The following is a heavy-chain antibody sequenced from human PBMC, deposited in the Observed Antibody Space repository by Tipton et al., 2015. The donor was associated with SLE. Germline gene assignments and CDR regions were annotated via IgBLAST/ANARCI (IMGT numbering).Heavy chain of an antibody. V-gene: IGHV4-34*01. CDR1: GGSISSNY. D-gene: IGHD6-13*01. CDR2: INHSGST. CDR3: ARGLSGYSSSWFYYYYGMDV. Sequence: LSLTCSVSGGSISSNYWIWIRQPPGKGLEWIGEINHSGSTNYNPSLKSRVTISLDTSKNQFSLRLSSVTAADTAVYYCARGLSGYSSSWFYYYYGMDVWGQGTTVTVSS. J-gene: IGHJ6*02.